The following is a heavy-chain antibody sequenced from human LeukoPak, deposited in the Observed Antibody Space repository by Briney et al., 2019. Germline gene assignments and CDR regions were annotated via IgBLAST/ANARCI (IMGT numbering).Heavy chain of an antibody. Sequence: ASVKVSCKASGYTFTSYYMHWVRQAPGQGLEWIGIINPSGGSTSYAQKFQGRVTMTRDTSTSTVYMELSSLRSEDTAVYYCARMGEIVVVPAATSSFDYWGQGTLVTVSS. CDR3: ARMGEIVVVPAATSSFDY. D-gene: IGHD2-2*01. CDR2: INPSGGST. V-gene: IGHV1-46*01. CDR1: GYTFTSYY. J-gene: IGHJ4*02.